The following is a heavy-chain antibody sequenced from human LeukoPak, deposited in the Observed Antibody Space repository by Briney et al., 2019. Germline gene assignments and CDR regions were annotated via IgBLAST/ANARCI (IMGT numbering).Heavy chain of an antibody. CDR3: ARGSMADYYYYGMDV. V-gene: IGHV3-33*01. J-gene: IGHJ6*02. CDR2: IWYDGSNK. D-gene: IGHD2/OR15-2a*01. Sequence: GKSLRLSCAASGFTFSSYGMHWVRQAPGKGLEWVAVIWYDGSNKYYADSVKGRFTISRDNSKNMLYLQMNSLRAEDTAVYYCARGSMADYYYYGMDVWGQGTTVTVSS. CDR1: GFTFSSYG.